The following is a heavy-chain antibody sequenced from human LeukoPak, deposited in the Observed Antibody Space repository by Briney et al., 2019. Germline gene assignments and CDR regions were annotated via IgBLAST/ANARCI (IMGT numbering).Heavy chain of an antibody. J-gene: IGHJ3*02. CDR3: ARRNDFDI. CDR2: IYYSGNT. V-gene: IGHV4-59*08. CDR1: GGSISGDH. Sequence: TSETLSLTCTVSGGSISGDHWNWIRQPPGKGLEWIGYIYYSGNTNYNPSLKSRVTISVDTSKNQFSLKLSSVTAADTAVYYCARRNDFDIWGKGTTVTSSS.